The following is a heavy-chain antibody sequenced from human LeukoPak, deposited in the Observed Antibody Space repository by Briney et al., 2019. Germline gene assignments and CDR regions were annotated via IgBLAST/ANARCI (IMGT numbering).Heavy chain of an antibody. Sequence: PGGSLRLSCAGSAFTLSSHSMHWVRQAPGKGLEWVAVIWYDGSNKYYADSVKGRFTISRDNSKNTLYLQMNTLRAEDTAVYYCARVGYSSGWYYFDYWGQGTLVTVSS. J-gene: IGHJ4*02. CDR2: IWYDGSNK. V-gene: IGHV3-33*08. CDR1: AFTLSSHS. CDR3: ARVGYSSGWYYFDY. D-gene: IGHD6-19*01.